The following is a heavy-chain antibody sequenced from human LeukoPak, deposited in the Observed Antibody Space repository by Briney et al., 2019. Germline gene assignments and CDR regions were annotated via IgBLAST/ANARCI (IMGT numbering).Heavy chain of an antibody. J-gene: IGHJ2*01. CDR3: AREETTVSRYFDL. V-gene: IGHV4-31*03. D-gene: IGHD4-17*01. Sequence: PSETLSLTCTVPGGSISSGGYYWSWIRQHPGKGLEWIGYIYYSGSTYYNPSLKSRVTISVDTSKNQFSLKLSSVTAADTAVYYCAREETTVSRYFDLWGRGTLVTVSS. CDR2: IYYSGST. CDR1: GGSISSGGYY.